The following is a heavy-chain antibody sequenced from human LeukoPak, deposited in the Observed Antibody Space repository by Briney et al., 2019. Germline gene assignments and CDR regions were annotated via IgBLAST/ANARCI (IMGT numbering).Heavy chain of an antibody. CDR3: ARDGTAMVRYYFDC. Sequence: GRSLRLSCAASGFTISTHAMHWVGQARGKGLEWVAVISHDGRYKYYGNSVKGRFTISRDNSKNTLSLEMIRLRGEDTALYYCARDGTAMVRYYFDCWGQGTLVTVSS. CDR1: GFTISTHA. CDR2: ISHDGRYK. V-gene: IGHV3-30*04. J-gene: IGHJ4*02. D-gene: IGHD5-18*01.